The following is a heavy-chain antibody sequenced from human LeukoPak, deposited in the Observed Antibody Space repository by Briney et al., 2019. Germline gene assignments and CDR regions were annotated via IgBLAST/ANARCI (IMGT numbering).Heavy chain of an antibody. CDR2: IWYGGSNK. J-gene: IGHJ3*02. CDR1: GFTFSSYG. Sequence: GGSLRLSCAASGFTFSSYGMHWVRQAPGKGLEWVAVIWYGGSNKYYADSVKGRFTISRDNSKNTLYLQMNSLRAEDTAVYYCARGVTMVRGVIIDAFDIWGQGTMVTVSS. D-gene: IGHD3-10*01. CDR3: ARGVTMVRGVIIDAFDI. V-gene: IGHV3-33*01.